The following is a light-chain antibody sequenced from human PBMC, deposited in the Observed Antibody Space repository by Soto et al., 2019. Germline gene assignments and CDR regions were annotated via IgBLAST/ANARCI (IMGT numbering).Light chain of an antibody. CDR2: DAS. J-gene: IGKJ5*01. CDR1: QGISSW. CDR3: QQVNDYPIT. V-gene: IGKV1-12*01. Sequence: DIQVTQSPSSVSASVGDRVTITCRASQGISSWLAWYQQKPEKAPKLVIYDASSLQSGVPSRFSGSGSGTEFTLTISSLQPEDFATYHCQQVNDYPITFGQGTRLEIK.